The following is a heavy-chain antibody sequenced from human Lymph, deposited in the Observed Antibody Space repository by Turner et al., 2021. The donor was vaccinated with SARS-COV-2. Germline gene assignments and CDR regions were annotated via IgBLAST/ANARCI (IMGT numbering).Heavy chain of an antibody. CDR2: MNPNSGNT. J-gene: IGHJ6*02. V-gene: IGHV1-8*02. CDR1: GYTFTSYD. CDR3: ARGRYSGGGMDV. Sequence: QVQLVQSGAEVKKPGASVTVSCKAPGYTFTSYDINWVRQATGQGLEWMGWMNPNSGNTGYAQKFQGRVTMTRNTSISTAYMERSSLRSEDTAVYYCARGRYSGGGMDVWGQGTTVTVSS. D-gene: IGHD1-26*01.